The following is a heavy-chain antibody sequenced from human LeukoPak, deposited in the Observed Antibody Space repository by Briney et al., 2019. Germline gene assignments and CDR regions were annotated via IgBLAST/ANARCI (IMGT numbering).Heavy chain of an antibody. CDR1: GFTFSSYG. V-gene: IGHV3-30*18. CDR2: ISYDGSNK. CDR3: AKDHQGTTVVTPRRGYFDY. Sequence: PGRSLRLSCAASGFTFSSYGMHWVRQAPGKGLEWVAVISYDGSNKYYADSVKGRFTISRDNSKNTLYLQMNSLRAEDTAVYYCAKDHQGTTVVTPRRGYFDYWGQGTLVTVSS. J-gene: IGHJ4*02. D-gene: IGHD4-23*01.